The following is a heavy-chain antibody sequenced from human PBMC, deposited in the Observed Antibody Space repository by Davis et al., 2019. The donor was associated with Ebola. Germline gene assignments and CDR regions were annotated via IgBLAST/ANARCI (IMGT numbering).Heavy chain of an antibody. CDR3: ARGFIYCSSTSCYDWFDP. V-gene: IGHV1-3*01. CDR2: INAGNGNT. J-gene: IGHJ5*02. CDR1: GYTFTSYA. D-gene: IGHD2-2*01. Sequence: AASVKVSCKASGYTFTSYAMHWVRQAPGQRLEWMGWINAGNGNTKYSQKLQGRVSITRDTSASTAYMELSSLRSEDTAVYYCARGFIYCSSTSCYDWFDPWGQGTLVTVSS.